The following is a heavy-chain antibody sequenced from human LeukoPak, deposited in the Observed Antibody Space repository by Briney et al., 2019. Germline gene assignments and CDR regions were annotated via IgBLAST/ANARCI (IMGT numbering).Heavy chain of an antibody. CDR2: ITSGSDTI. V-gene: IGHV3-48*01. Sequence: GGSLRLSCAASGFTFSSYAMSWVRQAPGKGLEWVSYITSGSDTIFYADSVKGRFTISRDNARNSLYLQMNSVGVEDTAVYYCVRRPVGAHPLDYWGQGTLVTVSS. CDR3: VRRPVGAHPLDY. D-gene: IGHD1-26*01. J-gene: IGHJ4*02. CDR1: GFTFSSYA.